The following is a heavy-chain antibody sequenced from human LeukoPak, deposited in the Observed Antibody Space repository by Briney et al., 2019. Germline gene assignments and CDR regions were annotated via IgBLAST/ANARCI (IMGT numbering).Heavy chain of an antibody. J-gene: IGHJ4*02. CDR2: IYHSGST. Sequence: PSQTLSLTCSVSGDSISSGGYYWSWIRQPPGKGLEWIGYIYHSGSTYYNPSLKSRVTISVDRSKNQFSLKLSSVTAADTAVYYCASSYLPGGYWGQGTLVTVSS. CDR3: ASSYLPGGY. CDR1: GDSISSGGYY. D-gene: IGHD1-26*01. V-gene: IGHV4-30-2*01.